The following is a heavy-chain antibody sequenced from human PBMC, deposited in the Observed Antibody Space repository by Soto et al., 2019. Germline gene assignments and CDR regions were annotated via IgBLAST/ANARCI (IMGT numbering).Heavy chain of an antibody. Sequence: SETLSLTCAVYGGSFSGYYWSWIRQPPGKGLERIGEINHSGSTNYNPALKSRVTISVDTSKNQFSLKLSSVTAADTAVYYCARAWVSYYYYGMDVWGQGTTVTVSS. CDR3: ARAWVSYYYYGMDV. J-gene: IGHJ6*02. CDR1: GGSFSGYY. CDR2: INHSGST. V-gene: IGHV4-34*01. D-gene: IGHD1-26*01.